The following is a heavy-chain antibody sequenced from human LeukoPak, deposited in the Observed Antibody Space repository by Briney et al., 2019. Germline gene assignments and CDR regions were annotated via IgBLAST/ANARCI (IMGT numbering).Heavy chain of an antibody. Sequence: ASVKVSCKASGYTFTGYYMHWVRQARGQGLEWMGWINPNSGGTNYAQKFQGRVTMTRDTSISTAYMELSRLRSDDTAVYYCARGGTVVVPAATSGHFQHWGQGTLVTVSS. D-gene: IGHD2-2*01. CDR2: INPNSGGT. V-gene: IGHV1-2*02. J-gene: IGHJ1*01. CDR3: ARGGTVVVPAATSGHFQH. CDR1: GYTFTGYY.